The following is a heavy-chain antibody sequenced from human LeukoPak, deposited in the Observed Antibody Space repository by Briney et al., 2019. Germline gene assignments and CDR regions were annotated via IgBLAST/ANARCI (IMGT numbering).Heavy chain of an antibody. CDR3: ASLPDEDYYYYYMDV. J-gene: IGHJ6*03. V-gene: IGHV1-69*05. CDR2: IIPIFGTA. Sequence: GASVKVSCKASGYSFTGYYMHWVRQAPGQGLEWMGGIIPIFGTANYAQKFQGRVTITTDESTSTAYMELSSLRSEDTAVYYCASLPDEDYYYYYMDVWGKGTTVTVSS. CDR1: GYSFTGYY.